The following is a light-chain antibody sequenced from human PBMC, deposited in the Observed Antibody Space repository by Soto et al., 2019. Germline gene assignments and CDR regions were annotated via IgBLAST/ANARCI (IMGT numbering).Light chain of an antibody. CDR3: SAYTVSRTYV. J-gene: IGLJ1*01. CDR2: NVY. CDR1: SSDVGAYNF. Sequence: QSALTQPASVSGSPGQSMTISCTGTSSDVGAYNFVSWHQQHPGKAPKLMIYNVYDRPSGISYRFSGSKSGNTASLTISGLQGEDEADYYCSAYTVSRTYVFGTGTRSPS. V-gene: IGLV2-14*03.